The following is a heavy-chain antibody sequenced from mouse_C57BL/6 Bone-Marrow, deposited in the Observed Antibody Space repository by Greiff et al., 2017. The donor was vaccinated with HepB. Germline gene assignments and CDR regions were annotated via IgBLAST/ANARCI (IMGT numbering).Heavy chain of an antibody. V-gene: IGHV2-9-1*01. D-gene: IGHD2-4*01. CDR2: IWTGGGT. CDR1: GFSLTSYA. J-gene: IGHJ4*01. CDR3: ARRDYDYPYARDY. Sequence: VKLMESGPGLVAPSQCLSITCTVSGFSLTSYAISWVRQPPGKGLAWLGVIWTGGGTNYNSAPKSRLSISKDNAKSQVFLKMNSLQTDDTARYYCARRDYDYPYARDYWGQGTSVTVSS.